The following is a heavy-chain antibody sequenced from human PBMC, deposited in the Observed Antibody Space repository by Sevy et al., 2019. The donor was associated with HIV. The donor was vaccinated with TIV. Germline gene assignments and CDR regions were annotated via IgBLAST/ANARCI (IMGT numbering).Heavy chain of an antibody. Sequence: GGSLRLSCAASGFSFSIYSMNWVRQAPGKGLEWLSYMSNTGATIHYADSVKGRFTISRDNAKNSLYLQMNSLRAEDTAVYYCASQSGGYERLYYFDYWGQGTLVTVSS. CDR3: ASQSGGYERLYYFDY. D-gene: IGHD5-12*01. CDR2: MSNTGATI. J-gene: IGHJ4*02. CDR1: GFSFSIYS. V-gene: IGHV3-48*01.